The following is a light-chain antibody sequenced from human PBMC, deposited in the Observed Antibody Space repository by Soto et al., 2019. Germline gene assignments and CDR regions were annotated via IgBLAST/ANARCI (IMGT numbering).Light chain of an antibody. Sequence: EIGLTQSAGTLCLSPGERATLXWRASQSVSSRWLAWYQQKPGQAPRLLMYAASSRATGSPDRFSGSGSGTDFTRTISRLEPEDFVVYYGQQYGTSPRTFGQGTKVDIK. J-gene: IGKJ1*01. CDR3: QQYGTSPRT. V-gene: IGKV3-20*01. CDR2: AAS. CDR1: QSVSSRW.